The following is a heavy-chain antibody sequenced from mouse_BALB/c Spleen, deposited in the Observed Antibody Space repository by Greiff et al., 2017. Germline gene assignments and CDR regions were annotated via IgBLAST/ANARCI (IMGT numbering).Heavy chain of an antibody. CDR2: ISYSGST. J-gene: IGHJ4*01. D-gene: IGHD2-2*01. Sequence: EVKLMESGPGLVKPSQSLSLTCTVTGYSITSDYAWNWIRQFPGNKLEWMGYISYSGSTSYNPSLKSRISITRDTSKNQFFLQLNSVTTEDTATYYCARDYYGYDGDYYAMDYWGQGTSVTVSS. V-gene: IGHV3-2*02. CDR1: GYSITSDYA. CDR3: ARDYYGYDGDYYAMDY.